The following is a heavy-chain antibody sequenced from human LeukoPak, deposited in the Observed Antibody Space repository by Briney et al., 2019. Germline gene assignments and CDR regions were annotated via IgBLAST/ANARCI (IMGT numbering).Heavy chain of an antibody. CDR2: MNPNSGNT. V-gene: IGHV1-8*01. CDR1: GYTFSSYD. J-gene: IGHJ4*02. CDR3: AIRTSRGVSGTSYFDS. Sequence: ASVKVSCKASGYTFSSYDINWVRQAAGQGPEWMGWMNPNSGNTAYAQNFQGRVIMTRNTSISTAYMELSSLRFEDTAVFYCAIRTSRGVSGTSYFDSWGQGTLVTVSS. D-gene: IGHD3-10*01.